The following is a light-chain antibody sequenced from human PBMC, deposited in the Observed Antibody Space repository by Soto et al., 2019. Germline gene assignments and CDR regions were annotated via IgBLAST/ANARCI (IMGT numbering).Light chain of an antibody. J-gene: IGKJ5*01. CDR3: QQHGTSPIA. Sequence: EIVLTQSPGTLSLSPGERATLSCRASQNVGGRFLAWYQQKPGQAPRLLINVASTRATGIPDRFSGSGSGTDFTLTISRLEPEDFAVYYCQQHGTSPIAFGQGTRLE. CDR2: VAS. CDR1: QNVGGRF. V-gene: IGKV3-20*01.